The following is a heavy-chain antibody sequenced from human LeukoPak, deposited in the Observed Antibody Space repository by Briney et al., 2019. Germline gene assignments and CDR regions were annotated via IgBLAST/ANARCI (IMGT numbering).Heavy chain of an antibody. D-gene: IGHD1-7*01. CDR1: GYTLTSYG. CDR2: ISAYNGNT. V-gene: IGHV1-18*01. J-gene: IGHJ4*02. Sequence: ASVKVSCKASGYTLTSYGISWVRQAPGQGLEWMGWISAYNGNTNYAQKLQGRVTMTTDTSTSTAYVELRSLRSDDTAVYYCARDLVKGFELFDYWGQGTLVTVSS. CDR3: ARDLVKGFELFDY.